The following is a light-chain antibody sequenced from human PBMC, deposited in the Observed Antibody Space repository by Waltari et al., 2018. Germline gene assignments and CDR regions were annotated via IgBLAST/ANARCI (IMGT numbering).Light chain of an antibody. CDR3: QQFNTWPLT. V-gene: IGKV3-15*01. J-gene: IGKJ3*01. CDR1: QSVSDT. CDR2: SAS. Sequence: EVVMTQSPATLSVSPVERATLSCRASQSVSDTLAWYQQKVGPPPRLLIYSASIRATGVPARFSGSGSGTEFTLTISSLQSEDFGVYYCQQFNTWPLTFGPGTKVDFK.